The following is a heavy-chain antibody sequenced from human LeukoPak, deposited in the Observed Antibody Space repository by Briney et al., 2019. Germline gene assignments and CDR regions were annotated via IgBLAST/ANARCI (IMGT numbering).Heavy chain of an antibody. D-gene: IGHD3-10*01. CDR1: GFTFSTYS. V-gene: IGHV3-48*04. CDR2: ISSSSSTI. Sequence: GGSLRLSCAASGFTFSTYSMNWVRQAPGKGLEWVSYISSSSSTIYYADSVKGRFTISRDNAKNSLYLQMNSLRAEDTALYYCAKDYYGSGSYIGYWGQGTLVTVSS. CDR3: AKDYYGSGSYIGY. J-gene: IGHJ4*02.